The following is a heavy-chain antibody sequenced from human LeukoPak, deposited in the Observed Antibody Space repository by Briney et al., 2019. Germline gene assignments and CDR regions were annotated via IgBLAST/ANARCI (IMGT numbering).Heavy chain of an antibody. CDR2: ISGSGGST. V-gene: IGHV3-23*01. CDR3: AKVSVITMVRGNWFDP. J-gene: IGHJ5*02. Sequence: GGSLRLSCAASGLTFGSYAMSWVRQAPGKGLEWVSAISGSGGSTYYADSVKGRFTISRDNSKNTLYLQMNSLRAEDTAVYYCAKVSVITMVRGNWFDPWGQGTLVTVSS. CDR1: GLTFGSYA. D-gene: IGHD3-10*01.